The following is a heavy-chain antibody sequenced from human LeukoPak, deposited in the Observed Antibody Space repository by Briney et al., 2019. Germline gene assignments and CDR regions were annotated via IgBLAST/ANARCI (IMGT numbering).Heavy chain of an antibody. J-gene: IGHJ4*02. Sequence: GRSLRLSCAASGFTFSSYAMSWVRQAPGKGLEWVSAISGSGGSTYYADSVKGRFTISRDNSKNTLYLQMNSLRAEDTAVYYCAKSGGYCSSTSCYFHYFDYWGQGTLVTVSS. CDR1: GFTFSSYA. CDR3: AKSGGYCSSTSCYFHYFDY. V-gene: IGHV3-23*01. D-gene: IGHD2-2*01. CDR2: ISGSGGST.